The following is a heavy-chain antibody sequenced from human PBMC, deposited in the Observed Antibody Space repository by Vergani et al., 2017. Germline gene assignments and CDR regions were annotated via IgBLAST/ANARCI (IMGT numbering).Heavy chain of an antibody. CDR1: GYTFTAYY. V-gene: IGHV1-46*03. Sequence: QVQLVQSGAEVGKPGASVKISCKASGYTFTAYYIHWVRQAPEQGLEWVGVISPDGFSTFYAQKFQGRVTITRDTSTSTVYVEVTSLRSDDTAVYYCAMDPPLTGFFDYWGQGTLVTVSS. CDR2: ISPDGFST. D-gene: IGHD3-9*01. J-gene: IGHJ4*02. CDR3: AMDPPLTGFFDY.